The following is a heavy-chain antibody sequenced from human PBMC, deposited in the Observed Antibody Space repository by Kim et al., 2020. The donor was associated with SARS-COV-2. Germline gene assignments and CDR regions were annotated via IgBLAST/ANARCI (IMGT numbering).Heavy chain of an antibody. J-gene: IGHJ4*02. CDR3: ASLGLTGIKGRDY. CDR1: GGSFSGYY. D-gene: IGHD1-20*01. Sequence: SETLSLTCAVYGGSFSGYYWSWIRQPPGKGLEWIGEINHSGSTNYNPSLKSRVTISVDTSKNQFSLKLSSVTAADTAVYYCASLGLTGIKGRDYWGQGTLVTVSS. V-gene: IGHV4-34*01. CDR2: INHSGST.